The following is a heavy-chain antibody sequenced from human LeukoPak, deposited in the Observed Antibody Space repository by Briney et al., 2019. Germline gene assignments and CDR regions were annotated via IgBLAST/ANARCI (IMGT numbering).Heavy chain of an antibody. Sequence: SSETLSLTCAVYGGSFSGYYWSWIRQPPGKGLEWIGEINHSGSTNYNPSLKSRVTISVDKSKNQFSLKLSSVTAADTAVYYCARVRVAGLTHRGHYFDYWGQGTLVTVSS. J-gene: IGHJ4*02. D-gene: IGHD6-19*01. CDR1: GGSFSGYY. CDR3: ARVRVAGLTHRGHYFDY. V-gene: IGHV4-34*01. CDR2: INHSGST.